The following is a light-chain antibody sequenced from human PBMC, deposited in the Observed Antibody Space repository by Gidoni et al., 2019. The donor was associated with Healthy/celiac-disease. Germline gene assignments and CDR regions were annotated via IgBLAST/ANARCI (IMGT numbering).Light chain of an antibody. CDR2: GKN. J-gene: IGLJ3*02. Sequence: SSELTQDPAVSVALGQTVRITCQGDSLRSYYASWYQQKPGQAPVLVIYGKNNRPSGTPDRFSGSSSGNTAYLTITGAQAEDEADYYCNSRDSSGNHEVFGGGTKLTVL. V-gene: IGLV3-19*01. CDR3: NSRDSSGNHEV. CDR1: SLRSYY.